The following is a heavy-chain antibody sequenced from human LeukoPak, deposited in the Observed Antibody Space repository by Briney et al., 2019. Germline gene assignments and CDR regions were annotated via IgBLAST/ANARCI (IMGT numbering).Heavy chain of an antibody. CDR2: ISSSSSYI. CDR1: GFTFSSYS. CDR3: ARDRKRRYFDWLLLDAFDI. J-gene: IGHJ3*02. D-gene: IGHD3-9*01. V-gene: IGHV3-21*01. Sequence: GGSLTLSCAASGFTFSSYSMIWLRPAPGKGLEWVSYISSSSSYIYYADSVKGRFTISRDNAKNSLYLQMNSLRAEDTAVYYCARDRKRRYFDWLLLDAFDIWGQGTMVTVSS.